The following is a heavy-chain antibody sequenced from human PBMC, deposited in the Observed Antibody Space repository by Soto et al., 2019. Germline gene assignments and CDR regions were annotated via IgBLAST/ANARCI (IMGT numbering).Heavy chain of an antibody. J-gene: IGHJ6*02. CDR1: GFTFSSYG. CDR2: ISYDGSNK. Sequence: PGGSLRLSCAASGFTFSSYGMHWVRQAPGKGLEWVAVISYDGSNKYYADSVKGRFTISRDNSKNTLYLQMNSLRAEDTAVHYCAKDMGYMIVVVINYYYYGMDVWGQGTTVTVSS. V-gene: IGHV3-30*18. CDR3: AKDMGYMIVVVINYYYYGMDV. D-gene: IGHD3-22*01.